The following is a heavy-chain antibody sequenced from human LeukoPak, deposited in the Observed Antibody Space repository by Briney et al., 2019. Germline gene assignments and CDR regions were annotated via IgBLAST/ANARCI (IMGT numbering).Heavy chain of an antibody. V-gene: IGHV1-18*01. Sequence: ASVKVSCKASGYSFINYGITWVRQAAGQGLEWMGWSSPYNGKTNYAQKLQGRVTMTTDTSTNTAYMELSSLRSEDTAVYYCATPLTGTTSEPRYYFDYWGQGTLVTVSS. CDR1: GYSFINYG. D-gene: IGHD1-20*01. CDR2: SSPYNGKT. CDR3: ATPLTGTTSEPRYYFDY. J-gene: IGHJ4*02.